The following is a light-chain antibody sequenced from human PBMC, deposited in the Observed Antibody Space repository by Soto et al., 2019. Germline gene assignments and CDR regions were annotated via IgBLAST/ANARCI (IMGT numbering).Light chain of an antibody. CDR1: LTICHS. J-gene: IGKJ1*01. CDR2: GAS. V-gene: IGKV1-39*01. Sequence: DIQMTQSPSSLSASVGDRVTITFRACLTICHSLSWFQQKAGKPPTLLIYGASALQRGVPARFSGSGSGTEFTLTINKMQREDFATYYCQQTYNLPRTFGQGTKV. CDR3: QQTYNLPRT.